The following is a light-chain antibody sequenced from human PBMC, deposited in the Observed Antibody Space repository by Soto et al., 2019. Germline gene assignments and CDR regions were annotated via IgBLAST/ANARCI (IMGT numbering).Light chain of an antibody. V-gene: IGLV2-23*02. CDR2: EVS. CDR3: CSYAGSSTPYV. J-gene: IGLJ1*01. Sequence: SVLPQPASVSVSPGQSITISCTRTSSDVGSYNFVSWYQQHPGKAPKLMIYEVSKRPSGVSNRFSGSKSGNTASLTISGLQAEDEADYYCCSYAGSSTPYVFGTGTKVTVL. CDR1: SSDVGSYNF.